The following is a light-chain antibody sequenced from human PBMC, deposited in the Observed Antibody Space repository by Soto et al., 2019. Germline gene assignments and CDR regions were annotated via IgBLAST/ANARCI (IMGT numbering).Light chain of an antibody. Sequence: IVLTQSPGTLSLSPGETATLSCRADQSVTGNFLAWYQQKPGQAPRLLISYAYNRATGIPDRFSGSGSGTDFTLNISRLDNEDFAMYYCQQYAASSWTFGQGTKVE. CDR3: QQYAASSWT. CDR2: YAY. V-gene: IGKV3-20*01. J-gene: IGKJ1*01. CDR1: QSVTGNF.